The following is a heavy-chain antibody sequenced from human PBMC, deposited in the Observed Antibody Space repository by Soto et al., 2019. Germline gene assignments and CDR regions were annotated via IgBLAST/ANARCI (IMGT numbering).Heavy chain of an antibody. CDR3: ARDRLTSAWHDAFDI. CDR1: GLTFSSFW. V-gene: IGHV3-7*05. Sequence: GGSLRLSCAASGLTFSSFWMTWVRQAPGKGLEWVANIKQDGTEKYYVDSVKGRFTISRDNAKNSLYLQMNSLRADDTAVYYCARDRLTSAWHDAFDIWGQGTMVTVSS. J-gene: IGHJ3*02. CDR2: IKQDGTEK. D-gene: IGHD6-19*01.